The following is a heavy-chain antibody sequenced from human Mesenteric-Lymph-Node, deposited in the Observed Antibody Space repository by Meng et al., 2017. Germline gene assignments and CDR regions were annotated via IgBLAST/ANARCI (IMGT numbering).Heavy chain of an antibody. CDR3: ATNWGLPHLTSGFDY. CDR1: GYSFSDYY. J-gene: IGHJ4*02. CDR2: FDPEDGET. D-gene: IGHD7-27*01. V-gene: IGHV1-69-2*01. Sequence: EVQLVQSGAEVKKPGTTVKISCKISGYSFSDYYMPWVHQAPGKGLEWMGGFDPEDGETIYAQKFQGRVTMTEDTSTDTAYMELSSLRSEDTAVYYCATNWGLPHLTSGFDYWGQGTLVTVSS.